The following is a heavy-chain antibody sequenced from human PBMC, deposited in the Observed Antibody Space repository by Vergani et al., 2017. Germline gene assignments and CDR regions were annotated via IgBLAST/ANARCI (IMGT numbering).Heavy chain of an antibody. J-gene: IGHJ5*02. V-gene: IGHV1-69*01. Sequence: VQLVESGAEVKKPGSSVKVSCKASGGTFSSYAISWVRQAPGQGLEWMGGIIPIFGTANYAQKFQGIVTITADESTSTAYMELSSLRSEDTAVYYCARVSLGIAAAEGHPLGPWGQGTLVTVSS. D-gene: IGHD6-13*01. CDR1: GGTFSSYA. CDR2: IIPIFGTA. CDR3: ARVSLGIAAAEGHPLGP.